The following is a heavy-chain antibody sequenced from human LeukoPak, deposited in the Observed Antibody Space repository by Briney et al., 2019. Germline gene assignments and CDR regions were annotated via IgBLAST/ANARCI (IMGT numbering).Heavy chain of an antibody. CDR2: LYYSGNT. Sequence: QASETPSLTCTVSGGSISSYYWSWTRQPPGKGLEWIGSLYYSGNTNYNPSLKSRVTISLDTSKNQFSLKLSSVTAADTAVYYCARGSSPFDYWGQGTLVTVSS. V-gene: IGHV4-59*08. CDR3: ARGSSPFDY. J-gene: IGHJ4*02. CDR1: GGSISSYY.